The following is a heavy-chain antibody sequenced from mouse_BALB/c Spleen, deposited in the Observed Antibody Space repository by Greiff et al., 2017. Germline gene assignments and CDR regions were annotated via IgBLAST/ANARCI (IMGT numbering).Heavy chain of an antibody. CDR1: GFTFSSYT. CDR2: ISNGGGST. CDR3: ARQLGLYYYAMDY. Sequence: EVQGVESGGGLVQPGGSLKLSCAASGFTFSSYTMSWVRQTPEKRLEWVAYISNGGGSTYYPDTVKGRFTISRDNAKNTLYLQMSSLKSEDTAMYYCARQLGLYYYAMDYWGQGTSVTVSS. V-gene: IGHV5-12-2*01. D-gene: IGHD3-1*01. J-gene: IGHJ4*01.